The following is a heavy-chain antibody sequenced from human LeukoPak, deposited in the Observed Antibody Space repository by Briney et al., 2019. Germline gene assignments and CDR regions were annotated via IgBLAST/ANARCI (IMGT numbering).Heavy chain of an antibody. V-gene: IGHV3-20*04. Sequence: GSLRLSCAASGFTFDDYGMSWVRQAPGKGLEWVSDINWNGGSTDYADSVKGRFTISRDNAKNSPYLHMSSLRDEDTAFYYCARRHTTNWYNWFDPWGQGTLVIVSS. D-gene: IGHD1-1*01. CDR3: ARRHTTNWYNWFDP. J-gene: IGHJ5*02. CDR2: INWNGGST. CDR1: GFTFDDYG.